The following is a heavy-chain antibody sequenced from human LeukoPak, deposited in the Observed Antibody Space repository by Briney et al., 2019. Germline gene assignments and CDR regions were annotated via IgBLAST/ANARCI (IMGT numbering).Heavy chain of an antibody. CDR1: EYTLTKLS. Sequence: ASVKVSCKVSEYTLTKLSMHWVRQAPGKGLEWMGSFHPEDGETIYAQKFQGRVTLTEDTSADTAYMELSSLRSEDTAVYYCATIMVRGVTGVDFYFDYWGQGTLVTVSS. D-gene: IGHD3-10*01. V-gene: IGHV1-24*01. CDR2: FHPEDGET. J-gene: IGHJ4*02. CDR3: ATIMVRGVTGVDFYFDY.